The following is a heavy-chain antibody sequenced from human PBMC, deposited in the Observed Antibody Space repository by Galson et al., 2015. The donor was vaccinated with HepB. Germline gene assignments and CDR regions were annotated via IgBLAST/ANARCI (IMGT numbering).Heavy chain of an antibody. CDR1: GFTFSSYA. D-gene: IGHD5-24*01. J-gene: IGHJ4*02. CDR3: AREWEMATIIDY. CDR2: ISYNGCNK. V-gene: IGHV3-30*04. Sequence: SLRLSCAASGFTFSSYAMHWVRQAPGKGLEWVAVISYNGCNKYYADSVKGRFTISRDNSKNTLYLQMNSLRAEDTAVYYCAREWEMATIIDYWGQGTLVTVSS.